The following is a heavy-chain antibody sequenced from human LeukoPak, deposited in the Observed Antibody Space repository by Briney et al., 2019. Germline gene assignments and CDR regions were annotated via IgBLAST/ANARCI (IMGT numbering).Heavy chain of an antibody. CDR2: INPSGGST. J-gene: IGHJ4*02. V-gene: IGHV1-46*01. CDR3: ARDGGSMPRDY. D-gene: IGHD2-2*01. Sequence: ASVKVSCKASGYTFTSYYMHWVRQAPGQGLEWMGIINPSGGSTSYAQKFQGRVTMTRDMSTSTVYMELSSLRSEDTAVYYCARDGGSMPRDYWGQGTLVTVSS. CDR1: GYTFTSYY.